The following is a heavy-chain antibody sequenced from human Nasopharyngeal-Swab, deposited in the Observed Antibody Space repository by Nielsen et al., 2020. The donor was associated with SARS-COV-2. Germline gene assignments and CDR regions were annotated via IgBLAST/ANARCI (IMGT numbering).Heavy chain of an antibody. Sequence: SETLSLTCTVSGGSISGGRYYWSWIRQPAGKGLEGIGRIYTSGSTNYNPSLKSRVTISVDTSKNQFSLKLSSVTAADTAVYYCARGLRGVTTYYYYYYMDVWGKGTTVTRLL. CDR3: ARGLRGVTTYYYYYYMDV. V-gene: IGHV4-61*02. J-gene: IGHJ6*03. D-gene: IGHD4-17*01. CDR1: GGSISGGRYY. CDR2: IYTSGST.